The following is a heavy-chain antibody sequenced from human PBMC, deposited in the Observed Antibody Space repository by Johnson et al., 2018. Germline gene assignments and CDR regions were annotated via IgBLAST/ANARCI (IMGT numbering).Heavy chain of an antibody. V-gene: IGHV3-73*01. CDR3: TRHRSGTGDAFDI. Sequence: VQLQESGGGVVQPGRSLKLSCAASGFTFSNYGMHWVRQASAKGLEWVGRIRSKANSYATAYAASVKGRFTISRDDSKNTAYLQMNSLKTEDTAVYYCTRHRSGTGDAFDIWGQGTMVTVSS. CDR2: IRSKANSYAT. CDR1: GFTFSNYG. J-gene: IGHJ3*02. D-gene: IGHD1-26*01.